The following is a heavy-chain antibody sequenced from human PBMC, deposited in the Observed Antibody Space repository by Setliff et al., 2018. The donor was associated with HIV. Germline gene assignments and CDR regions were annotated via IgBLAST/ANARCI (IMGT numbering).Heavy chain of an antibody. Sequence: PGESLKISCKGSGYSFPSQWIAWVLQMPGKGLEYMGIIYPSDSYINYSPSFQGHVTISADKSISTAYLQWSSLKASDTAMYYCARHPPIAVAGTGYYYYYMDVWGKGTTVTVSS. CDR3: ARHPPIAVAGTGYYYYYMDV. D-gene: IGHD6-19*01. J-gene: IGHJ6*03. CDR1: GYSFPSQW. CDR2: IYPSDSYI. V-gene: IGHV5-51*01.